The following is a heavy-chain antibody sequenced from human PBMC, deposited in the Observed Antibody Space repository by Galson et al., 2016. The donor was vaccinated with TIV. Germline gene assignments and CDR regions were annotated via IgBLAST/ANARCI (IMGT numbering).Heavy chain of an antibody. J-gene: IGHJ4*02. CDR2: ISGSGATT. CDR1: GFTFSSCA. Sequence: SLRLSCAASGFTFSSCAMNWVRQAPGKGLEWVSAISGSGATTYYADSVKGRFTISRDNSKNTLFLQMNRLKTEDTAVYYCTSELGYCSGGYCYYFDYWGQGTLVTVSS. CDR3: TSELGYCSGGYCYYFDY. D-gene: IGHD2-15*01. V-gene: IGHV3-23*01.